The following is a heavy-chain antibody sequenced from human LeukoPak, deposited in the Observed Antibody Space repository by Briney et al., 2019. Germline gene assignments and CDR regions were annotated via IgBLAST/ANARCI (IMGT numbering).Heavy chain of an antibody. D-gene: IGHD3-9*01. Sequence: PSETLSLTCTVSGGSISSSSYYWSWIRQPPGKGLEWIGYIYYSGSTYYNPSLKSRVTISVDTSKNQFSLKLSSVTAADTAVYYCARGIRYYDILTGYYDEYYFDYWGQGTLVTVSS. CDR2: IYYSGST. J-gene: IGHJ4*02. CDR3: ARGIRYYDILTGYYDEYYFDY. V-gene: IGHV4-30-4*08. CDR1: GGSISSSSYY.